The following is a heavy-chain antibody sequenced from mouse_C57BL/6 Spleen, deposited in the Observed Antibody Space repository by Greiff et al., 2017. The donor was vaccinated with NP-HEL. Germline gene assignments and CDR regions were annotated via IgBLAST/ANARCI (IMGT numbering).Heavy chain of an antibody. J-gene: IGHJ2*01. CDR2: ISSGSSTI. CDR1: GFTFSDYG. Sequence: EVKLMEPGGGLVKPGGSLKLSCAASGFTFSDYGMHWVRQAPEKGLEWVAYISSGSSTIYYADTVKGRFTISRDNAKNTLCLQMTSLRSEDTAMYYCARGYYVISFDYWGQGTTLTVSS. V-gene: IGHV5-17*01. D-gene: IGHD1-1*01. CDR3: ARGYYVISFDY.